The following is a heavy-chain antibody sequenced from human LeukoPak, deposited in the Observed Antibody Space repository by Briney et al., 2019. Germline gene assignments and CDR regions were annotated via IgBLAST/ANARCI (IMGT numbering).Heavy chain of an antibody. Sequence: GGSLRLSCEASGYTFSNHAMAWVRQAPEKGLEWVSGISGSGVATYYADSVKGLFTISRDNSKNTLSLQMNSLRSDDTAVYFCTKGTCDADCYTHDAWGQRVLVSVSS. D-gene: IGHD2-21*02. CDR3: TKGTCDADCYTHDA. J-gene: IGHJ5*02. V-gene: IGHV3-23*01. CDR2: ISGSGVAT. CDR1: GYTFSNHA.